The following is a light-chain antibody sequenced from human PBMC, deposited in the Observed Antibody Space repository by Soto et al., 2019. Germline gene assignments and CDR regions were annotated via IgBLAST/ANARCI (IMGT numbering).Light chain of an antibody. CDR1: SSDVGGYTY. CDR3: TSYTSSSTRV. Sequence: QSVLTQPASVSGSPGQSITISCTGTSSDVGGYTYVSWYQQHPGKAPKLMIFEVSNRPSGVSIRFSGSKSGNTASLTISGLQAEDEADYYCTSYTSSSTRVFGNGTKVTVL. J-gene: IGLJ1*01. V-gene: IGLV2-14*01. CDR2: EVS.